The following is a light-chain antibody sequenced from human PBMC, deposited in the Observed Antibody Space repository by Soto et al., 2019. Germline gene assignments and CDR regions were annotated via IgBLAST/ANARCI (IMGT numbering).Light chain of an antibody. V-gene: IGKV3-20*01. CDR1: QSVSSSY. CDR2: GAS. Sequence: EIVLTQSPGTLSLSPGERATLSCRASQSVSSSYLAWYQQKPGQAPRLLIYGASGRATGIPDRFSVSGSGTDFTLTISSLEPEDFAVYYCNQYGSSPPVTFGQGTRLEIK. CDR3: NQYGSSPPVT. J-gene: IGKJ5*01.